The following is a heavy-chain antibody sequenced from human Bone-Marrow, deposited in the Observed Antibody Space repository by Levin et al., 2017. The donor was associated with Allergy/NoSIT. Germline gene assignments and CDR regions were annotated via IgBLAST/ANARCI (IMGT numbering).Heavy chain of an antibody. D-gene: IGHD6-13*01. Sequence: GESLKISCKGSGYNFADYWIGWVRQMPGKGLEWMGIIYPGDSDSRYSSSFQGQVTISADKSIGTANLQWSSLKASDTAMYYCARLRGHHSSRARIWGQGTMVTVSS. CDR1: GYNFADYW. CDR2: IYPGDSDS. V-gene: IGHV5-51*01. J-gene: IGHJ3*02. CDR3: ARLRGHHSSRARI.